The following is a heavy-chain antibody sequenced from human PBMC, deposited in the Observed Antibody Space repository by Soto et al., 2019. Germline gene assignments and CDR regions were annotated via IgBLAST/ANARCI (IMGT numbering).Heavy chain of an antibody. V-gene: IGHV3-33*01. Sequence: GGSLRLSCASSGFTFSSYGMHLVRQAPGKGLEWVAVIWYDGSNKYYADSVKGRFTISRDNSKNTLYLQMNSLRAEDTAVYYCARPIVPAAMDAFDIWGQGTMVTVSS. CDR3: ARPIVPAAMDAFDI. D-gene: IGHD2-2*01. CDR1: GFTFSSYG. J-gene: IGHJ3*02. CDR2: IWYDGSNK.